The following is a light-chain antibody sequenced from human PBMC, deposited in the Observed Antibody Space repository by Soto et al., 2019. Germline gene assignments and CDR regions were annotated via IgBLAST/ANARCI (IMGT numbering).Light chain of an antibody. V-gene: IGKV1-6*01. CDR1: QGIGSD. J-gene: IGKJ4*01. Sequence: AIHMTQSPASLSASLGDRVNITCRASQGIGSDLGWYQQKPRKAPKVLIYAASSLQSGVPSRFGGSGSGTHFTLTISSLQPEDFATYYCLQDNSFPPTFGGGTKVEIK. CDR2: AAS. CDR3: LQDNSFPPT.